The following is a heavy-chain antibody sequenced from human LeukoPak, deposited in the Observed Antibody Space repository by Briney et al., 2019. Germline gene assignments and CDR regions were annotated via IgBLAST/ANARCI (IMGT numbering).Heavy chain of an antibody. V-gene: IGHV1-18*01. CDR3: ARDPYYYAPGSYPHFDY. CDR1: GYTFTSYD. Sequence: ASVKVSCKASGYTFTSYDFNWVRQATGQRPEWMGWISGYNGNTNYAQKLQGSVTMTTDTSTSTAYMELRSLRSDDTAVYYCARDPYYYAPGSYPHFDYWGLGTLVTVSS. CDR2: ISGYNGNT. D-gene: IGHD3-10*01. J-gene: IGHJ4*02.